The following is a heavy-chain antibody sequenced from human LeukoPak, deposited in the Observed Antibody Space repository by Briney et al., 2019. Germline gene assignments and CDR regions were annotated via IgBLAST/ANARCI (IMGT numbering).Heavy chain of an antibody. D-gene: IGHD5-18*01. CDR3: ARDLYSYGFYAFDI. J-gene: IGHJ3*02. V-gene: IGHV3-21*01. CDR2: ISSSSSYI. CDR1: GFTFSSYS. Sequence: GGSLRLSCAASGFTFSSYSMNWVRQAPGKGLEWASSISSSSSYIYYADSVKGRFTISRDNAKNSLYLQMNSLRAEDTAVYYCARDLYSYGFYAFDIWGQGTMVTVSS.